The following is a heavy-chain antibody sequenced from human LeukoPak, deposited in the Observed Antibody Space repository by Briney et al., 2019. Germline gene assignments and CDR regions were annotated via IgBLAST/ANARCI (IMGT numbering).Heavy chain of an antibody. CDR1: GGSISSYY. Sequence: SVPLSLTCTVSGGSISSYYWSWTRQPAGKGLEWIGRIYTSGSTNYNPSRKSRVTISVDKSKNQFSLKLSSVTAADTAVYYCASGYSNYAPFDPWGQGTLVTVSS. CDR3: ASGYSNYAPFDP. J-gene: IGHJ5*02. CDR2: IYTSGST. V-gene: IGHV4-4*07. D-gene: IGHD4-11*01.